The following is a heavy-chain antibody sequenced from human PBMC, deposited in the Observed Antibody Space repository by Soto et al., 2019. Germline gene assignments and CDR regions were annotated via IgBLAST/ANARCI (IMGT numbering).Heavy chain of an antibody. J-gene: IGHJ4*02. Sequence: GGSLKISCKGSGYSFTSYWIGWVRQMPGKGLEWMGIIYPGDSDTRYGPSFQGQVTISSDKSITTAYLQRSSLKGSDTAMYYCARLLAPPLAGAATLVFGYFDYWGQGTLVTVSS. CDR2: IYPGDSDT. V-gene: IGHV5-51*01. CDR1: GYSFTSYW. D-gene: IGHD2-15*01. CDR3: ARLLAPPLAGAATLVFGYFDY.